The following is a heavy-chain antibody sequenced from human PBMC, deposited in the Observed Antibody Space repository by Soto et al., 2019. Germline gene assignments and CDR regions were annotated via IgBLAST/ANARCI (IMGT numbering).Heavy chain of an antibody. CDR2: IIPIFGTP. CDR3: AYRANHRYFFDS. J-gene: IGHJ5*01. D-gene: IGHD1-20*01. CDR1: GGSFRSYA. V-gene: IGHV1-69*12. Sequence: QVQLVQSGAEVKKPGSSVKVSCKASGGSFRSYAVNWVRQAPGQGLECLGGIIPIFGTPNYAQKFHDRVSITADESTSTVYMDLISLTSEDTAVYYCAYRANHRYFFDSWGQGTLVTVSS.